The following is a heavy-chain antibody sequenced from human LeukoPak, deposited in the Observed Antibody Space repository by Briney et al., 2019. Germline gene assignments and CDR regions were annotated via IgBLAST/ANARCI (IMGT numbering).Heavy chain of an antibody. CDR3: AKDIAARPGYNWFDP. V-gene: IGHV3-23*01. D-gene: IGHD6-6*01. CDR2: ISGSGGST. CDR1: GFTFSSYA. Sequence: GGSLRLSCAASGFTFSSYAMSWVRQAPGKGLEWVSAISGSGGSTYYADSVKGRFTISRDNSKNTLYLQMNSLRAEDTAAYYCAKDIAARPGYNWFDPWGQGTLVTVSS. J-gene: IGHJ5*02.